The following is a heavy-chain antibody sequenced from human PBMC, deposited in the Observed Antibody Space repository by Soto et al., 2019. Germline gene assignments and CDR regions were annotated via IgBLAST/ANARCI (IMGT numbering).Heavy chain of an antibody. V-gene: IGHV3-33*01. CDR2: IWYDGSYK. Sequence: QVQLVESGGGVVQPGRSLTLSCAASGFSFSTYDMHWVRQAPGKGLEWVAVIWYDGSYKDYGDSVKGRCTVSRDNSKNTLSLQMNSLRAEDTAVYYGARGFDATWGASDWGGGTPVIVSS. CDR3: ARGFDATWGASD. CDR1: GFSFSTYD. D-gene: IGHD1-26*01. J-gene: IGHJ4*02.